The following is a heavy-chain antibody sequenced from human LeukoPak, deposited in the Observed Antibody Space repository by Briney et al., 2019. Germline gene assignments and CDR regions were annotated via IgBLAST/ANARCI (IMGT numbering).Heavy chain of an antibody. V-gene: IGHV4-59*08. J-gene: IGHJ5*02. CDR1: GGSISSYY. CDR2: IYYSGST. Sequence: SETLSLTCTVSGGSISSYYWSWIRQPPGKGLEWIGYIYYSGSTNYNPSLKSRVTISVDTSKNQFSLKLSSVTAADTAVYYCARVGVTPLPMYNWFDPWGQGTLVTVSS. CDR3: ARVGVTPLPMYNWFDP. D-gene: IGHD3-3*01.